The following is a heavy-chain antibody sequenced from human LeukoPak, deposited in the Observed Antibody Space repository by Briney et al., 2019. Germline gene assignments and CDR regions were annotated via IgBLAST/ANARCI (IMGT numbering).Heavy chain of an antibody. D-gene: IGHD6-19*01. V-gene: IGHV3-21*01. CDR3: ARDKEVAGYYGMDV. J-gene: IGHJ6*02. CDR2: ISSSSSYI. Sequence: GGSLRLSCAASGFTFSSYSMNWVRQAPGRGLEWVSSISSSSSYIYYADSVKGRLTISRDNAKNSLYLQMNSLRAEDTAVYYCARDKEVAGYYGMDVWGQGTTVTVSS. CDR1: GFTFSSYS.